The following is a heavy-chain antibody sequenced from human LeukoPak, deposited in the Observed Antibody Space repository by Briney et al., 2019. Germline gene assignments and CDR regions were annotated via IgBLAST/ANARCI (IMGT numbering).Heavy chain of an antibody. CDR2: IYRGGSK. D-gene: IGHD3-9*01. Sequence: GGSLTLSCAASGFTVSSNYMSGVRQAPGKGLEWGSVIYRGGSKYYPDSVKGGFTISRDNSKNRLYLQMNSLRAEDTAVYYCAREDILPGFPSWGQGPLSTVSS. CDR1: GFTVSSNY. V-gene: IGHV3-53*01. J-gene: IGHJ5*02. CDR3: AREDILPGFPS.